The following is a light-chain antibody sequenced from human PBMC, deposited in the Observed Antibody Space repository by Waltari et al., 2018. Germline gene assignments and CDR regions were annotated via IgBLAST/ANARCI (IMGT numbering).Light chain of an antibody. V-gene: IGLV2-14*01. J-gene: IGLJ1*01. Sequence: QSALTPPASVSGSPGQSITIPCTGTSSDVGRFNYVSWYQQYPGKAPKLMIFEVSNRPSGVSNRFSGSKSGNTASLTISGLQAEDEADYYCSSFTSSSVYVFGTGTKVTVL. CDR2: EVS. CDR3: SSFTSSSVYV. CDR1: SSDVGRFNY.